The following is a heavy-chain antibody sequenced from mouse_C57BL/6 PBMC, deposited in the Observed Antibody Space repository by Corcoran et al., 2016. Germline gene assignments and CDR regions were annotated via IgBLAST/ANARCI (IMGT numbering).Heavy chain of an antibody. V-gene: IGHV1-81*01. CDR2: IYPRSGNT. CDR1: GYTFTSYG. D-gene: IGHD1-1*01. CDR3: ARNRGGSSYGYYYAMDY. J-gene: IGHJ4*01. Sequence: QVQLQQSGAELARPGASVKLSCKASGYTFTSYGISWVKQRTGQGLEWIGEIYPRSGNTYYNEKFKGKATLTADKSSSTAYMELRSLTSEDSAVYFCARNRGGSSYGYYYAMDYWGQGTSVTVSS.